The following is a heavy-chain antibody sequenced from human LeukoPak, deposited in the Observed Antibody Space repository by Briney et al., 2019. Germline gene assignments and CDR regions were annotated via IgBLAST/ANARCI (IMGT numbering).Heavy chain of an antibody. CDR3: ARGPPPDLDC. J-gene: IGHJ4*02. CDR2: IYYSGST. Sequence: SQTLSLTCTVSGGSISSYYWSWIRQPPGKGLEWIGYIYYSGSTNYNPSLKSRVTMSIDTSKNQFSLNLRSVTAADTAVYYCARGPPPDLDCWGQGTLVTVSS. CDR1: GGSISSYY. V-gene: IGHV4-59*12.